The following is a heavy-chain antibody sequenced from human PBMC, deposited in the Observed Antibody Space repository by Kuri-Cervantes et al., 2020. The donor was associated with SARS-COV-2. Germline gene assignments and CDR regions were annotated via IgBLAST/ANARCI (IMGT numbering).Heavy chain of an antibody. CDR3: ARGKKGVTRDFNY. D-gene: IGHD7-27*01. Sequence: SETLSLTCTVSGYSISSGYYWGWIRQPPGKGLEWIGSIYHSGSTYYNPSLKSRVTISVDTSKNQFSLKLSSVTAADTAVYYCARGKKGVTRDFNYWGQGTLVTVSS. J-gene: IGHJ4*02. CDR2: IYHSGST. V-gene: IGHV4-38-2*02. CDR1: GYSISSGYY.